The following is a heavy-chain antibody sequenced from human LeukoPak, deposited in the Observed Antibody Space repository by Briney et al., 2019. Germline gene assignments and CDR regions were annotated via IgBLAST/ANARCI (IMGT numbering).Heavy chain of an antibody. CDR2: VTWSSRSK. CDR3: AKDSEARSISWYSHFDL. D-gene: IGHD6-13*01. V-gene: IGHV3-9*01. J-gene: IGHJ2*01. Sequence: SLRLSCEASGFTLEDYGIHWVRQVPGKGLEWVSGVTWSSRSKKYADSVRGRFSISRDDANNSLFLQMNNLRPEDTALYYCAKDSEARSISWYSHFDLWGRGTLVTVSS. CDR1: GFTLEDYG.